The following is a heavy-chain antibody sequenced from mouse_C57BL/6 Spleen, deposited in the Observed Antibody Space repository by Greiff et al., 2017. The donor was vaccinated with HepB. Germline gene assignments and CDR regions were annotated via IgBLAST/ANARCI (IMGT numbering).Heavy chain of an antibody. CDR3: ARREDGYDDGPPGFAY. D-gene: IGHD2-2*01. V-gene: IGHV1-47*01. CDR2: FHPYNDDT. Sequence: VKLVESGAELVKPGASVKMSCKASGYTFTTYPIEWMKQNHGKSLEWIGNFHPYNDDTKYNEKFKGKATLTVEKSSSTVYLELSRLTSDDSAVYYCARREDGYDDGPPGFAYWGQGTLVTVSA. CDR1: GYTFTTYP. J-gene: IGHJ3*01.